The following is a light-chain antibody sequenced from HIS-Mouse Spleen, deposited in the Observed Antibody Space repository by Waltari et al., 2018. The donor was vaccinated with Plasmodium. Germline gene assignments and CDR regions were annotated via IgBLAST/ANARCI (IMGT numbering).Light chain of an antibody. CDR1: QRGSSN. CDR2: GAS. CDR3: QQYNNWPPLT. V-gene: IGKV3-15*01. J-gene: IGKJ4*01. Sequence: EIVMTQSPATLSVSPEERATLSCRASQRGSSNLAWYQQKPGQAPRLLIYGASTRATGIPARFSGSGSGTEFTLTISSLQSEDFAVYYCQQYNNWPPLTFGGGTKVEIK.